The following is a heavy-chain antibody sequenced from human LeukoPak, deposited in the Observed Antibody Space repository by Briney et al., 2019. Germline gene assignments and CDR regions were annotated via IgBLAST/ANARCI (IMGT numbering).Heavy chain of an antibody. J-gene: IGHJ4*02. D-gene: IGHD3-16*01. CDR3: ARSLGETTFDW. CDR1: GFTFRNYG. CDR2: IFYDGSKK. V-gene: IGHV3-33*01. Sequence: GRSLRLSCVASGFTFRNYGMHWIRQAPGKGLGWVSVIFYDGSKKYYADFVKGRFTISRDNSKNVVYLQMDSLRAEDTAFYYCARSLGETTFDWWGQGTLVTVPS.